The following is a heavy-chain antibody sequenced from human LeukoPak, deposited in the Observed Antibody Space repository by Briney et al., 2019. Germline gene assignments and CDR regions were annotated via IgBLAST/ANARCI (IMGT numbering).Heavy chain of an antibody. CDR3: AKDVGHYYDSSGYLDY. V-gene: IGHV3-9*01. CDR1: GFTFDDYA. J-gene: IGHJ4*02. D-gene: IGHD3-22*01. CDR2: ISWNSGSI. Sequence: GGSLRLSCAASGFTFDDYAMHWVRQAPGKGLEWVSGISWNSGSIGYADSVKGRFTISRDNAKNSLYLQMNSLRAEDTALYYCAKDVGHYYDSSGYLDYWGQGTLVTVSS.